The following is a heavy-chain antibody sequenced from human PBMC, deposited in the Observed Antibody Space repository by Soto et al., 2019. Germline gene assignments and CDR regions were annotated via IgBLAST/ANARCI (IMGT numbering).Heavy chain of an antibody. Sequence: GSLRLSCAASGIRFSIYSMNWVRQAPGKGLEWVSYISSSSGTIYYADSVKGRFTISRDNAKNSLYLQMNSLRDEDTAVYYCARPQAGYYYAMDVWGQGTKVTVSS. V-gene: IGHV3-48*02. CDR3: ARPQAGYYYAMDV. D-gene: IGHD3-10*01. CDR2: ISSSSGTI. J-gene: IGHJ6*02. CDR1: GIRFSIYS.